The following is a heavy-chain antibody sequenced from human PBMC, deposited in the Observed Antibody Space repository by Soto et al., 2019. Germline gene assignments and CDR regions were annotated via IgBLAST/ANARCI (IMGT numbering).Heavy chain of an antibody. J-gene: IGHJ4*02. D-gene: IGHD3-9*01. CDR2: IYYSGST. CDR3: ARLYYDILTGYPTFDY. V-gene: IGHV4-59*08. CDR1: GGSISSYY. Sequence: PSETLSLTCTVSGGSISSYYLSWIRQPPGKGLEWIGYIYYSGSTNYNPSLKSRVTISVDTSKNQFSLKLSSVTAADTAVYYCARLYYDILTGYPTFDYWGQGTLVTVSS.